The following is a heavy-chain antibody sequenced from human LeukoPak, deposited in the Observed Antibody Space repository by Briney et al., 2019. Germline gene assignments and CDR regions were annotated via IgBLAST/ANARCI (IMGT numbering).Heavy chain of an antibody. CDR3: TRMYRNGFDY. CDR1: GFTFSSYW. CDR2: LKEDGSQK. J-gene: IGHJ4*02. V-gene: IGHV3-7*02. Sequence: GSLRLSCAASGFTFSSYWMSWVRQAPGRGLEWVASLKEDGSQKYYVDSVKGRFTISRDNAKNSLYLEMNNLRAEDTAVYYCTRMYRNGFDYWGQGTLVTVSS. D-gene: IGHD1-1*01.